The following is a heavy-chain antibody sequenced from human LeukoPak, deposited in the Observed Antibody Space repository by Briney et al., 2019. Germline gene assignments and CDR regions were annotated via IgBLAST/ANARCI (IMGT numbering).Heavy chain of an antibody. D-gene: IGHD6-19*01. CDR2: IYTGGYT. CDR3: AGGQMFTSGGFDD. CDR1: GFSVSNKY. J-gene: IGHJ4*02. V-gene: IGHV3-53*01. Sequence: GGSLRLSCAASGFSVSNKYMSWVRQAPGKGLEWVSVIYTGGYTYYADAGRGRFTISRDNSKNTVNLQMNSLRAEDTALYYCAGGQMFTSGGFDDWGQGTLVTVSS.